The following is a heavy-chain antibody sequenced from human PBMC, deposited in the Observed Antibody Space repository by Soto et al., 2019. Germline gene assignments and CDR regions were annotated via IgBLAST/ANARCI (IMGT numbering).Heavy chain of an antibody. CDR3: AAQAVVAATINTRLNRYFDL. CDR1: DSAVSSSSCY. CDR2: IYYSGST. D-gene: IGHD2-15*01. J-gene: IGHJ2*01. V-gene: IGHV4-39*01. Sequence: SETVSLTCAVSDSAVSSSSCYWGWIRQPPGKGLEWIGSIYYSGSTYYNPSLKSRVTISVDTSKNQFSLKLSSVTAADTAVYYCAAQAVVAATINTRLNRYFDLWGRGTLVTVSS.